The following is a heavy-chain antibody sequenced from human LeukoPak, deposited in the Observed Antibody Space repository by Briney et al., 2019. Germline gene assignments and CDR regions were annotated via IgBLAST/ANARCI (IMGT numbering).Heavy chain of an antibody. Sequence: ASVKVSCKASGYTFTSYEINWVRRATGQGLEWMGWINPNSGNRGYTQKFQGRVTMTRDTSISTAYMELSSLTSEDTAVYYCARMYYNDDSGDNWFDPWGQGTLVIVSS. D-gene: IGHD3-22*01. CDR2: INPNSGNR. CDR1: GYTFTSYE. V-gene: IGHV1-8*01. J-gene: IGHJ5*02. CDR3: ARMYYNDDSGDNWFDP.